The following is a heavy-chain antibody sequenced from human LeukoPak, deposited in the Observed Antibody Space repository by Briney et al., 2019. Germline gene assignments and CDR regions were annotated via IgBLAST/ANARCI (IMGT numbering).Heavy chain of an antibody. CDR3: AKDPGGEVSSSWYAGASFDY. V-gene: IGHV3-30*02. D-gene: IGHD6-13*01. CDR2: IRYDGSNK. J-gene: IGHJ4*02. Sequence: GGSLRLSCAASGFTFSSYGMHWVRQAPGKGLEWVAFIRYDGSNKYYADSVKGRFTISRDNSKNTLYLQMNSLRAEDTAVYYCAKDPGGEVSSSWYAGASFDYWGQGTLVTVSS. CDR1: GFTFSSYG.